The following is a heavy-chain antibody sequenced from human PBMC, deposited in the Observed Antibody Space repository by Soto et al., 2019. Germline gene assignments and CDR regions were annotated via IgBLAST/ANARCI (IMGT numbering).Heavy chain of an antibody. J-gene: IGHJ4*02. Sequence: GGSLRLSCAASGFTFSSYGMHWVRQAPGKGLAWVAVIWYDGSNKYYADSVKGRFTISRDNSKNTLYLQMNSLRAEDTAVYYCARGDSSGWTKTGYYFDYWGQGTLVTVSA. D-gene: IGHD6-19*01. V-gene: IGHV3-33*01. CDR2: IWYDGSNK. CDR3: ARGDSSGWTKTGYYFDY. CDR1: GFTFSSYG.